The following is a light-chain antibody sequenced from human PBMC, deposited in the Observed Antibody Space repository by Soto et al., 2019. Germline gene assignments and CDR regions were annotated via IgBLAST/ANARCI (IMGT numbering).Light chain of an antibody. J-gene: IGKJ4*01. CDR3: QHYVTWPLT. CDR1: QGIGDT. V-gene: IGKV3-15*01. CDR2: DTS. Sequence: IVLTQSPGTLSLSPGGRATLSCGASQGIGDTLAWYQQKPGQTPRLLIYDTSIRATGVPARFSGSRSGAEFTLTISSLQSEDFAVYYCQHYVTWPLTFGGGTKVDIK.